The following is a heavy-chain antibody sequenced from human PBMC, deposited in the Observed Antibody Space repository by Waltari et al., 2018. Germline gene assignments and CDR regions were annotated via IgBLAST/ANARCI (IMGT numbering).Heavy chain of an antibody. CDR1: GFTFSNFW. CDR2: IKSDGSSA. V-gene: IGHV3-74*01. Sequence: EVQLVESGGGLVQPGGSLRLSCVASGFTFSNFWMHWVHQAPGKGLVVVARIKSDGSSARYADSVKGRFVVSRDNAKNTLYLERNSLGAEDTAVYYCARGGDDDNWYPGFFDSWGQGTLVTVSS. D-gene: IGHD1-1*01. CDR3: ARGGDDDNWYPGFFDS. J-gene: IGHJ4*02.